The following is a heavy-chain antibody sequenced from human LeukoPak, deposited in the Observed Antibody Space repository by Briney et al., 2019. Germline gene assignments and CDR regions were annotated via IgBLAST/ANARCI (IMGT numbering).Heavy chain of an antibody. V-gene: IGHV3-11*04. CDR1: GFIFSNAW. CDR3: ARSHMYGDYGEDI. CDR2: TNSVGGTT. D-gene: IGHD4-17*01. J-gene: IGHJ3*02. Sequence: GGSLRLSCTASGFIFSNAWMSWVRQAPGRGLEWISYTNSVGGTTFYADSVKGRFTISRDNANNTLYLQMNSLRAEDAATYYCARSHMYGDYGEDIWGHGTVVAVSS.